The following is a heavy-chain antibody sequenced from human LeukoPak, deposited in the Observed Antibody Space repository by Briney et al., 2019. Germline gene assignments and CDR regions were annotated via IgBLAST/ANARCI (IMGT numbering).Heavy chain of an antibody. CDR3: ASGGYLEAPVY. CDR2: IIPILGIA. V-gene: IGHV1-69*04. D-gene: IGHD3-16*02. J-gene: IGHJ4*02. CDR1: GGTFSSYA. Sequence: GASVKVSCKASGGTFSSYAISWVRQAPGQGLEWMGRIIPILGIANYAQKFQGRVTMTRNTSMSTAYMELSSLRSEDTAVYYCASGGYLEAPVYWGQGTLVTVSS.